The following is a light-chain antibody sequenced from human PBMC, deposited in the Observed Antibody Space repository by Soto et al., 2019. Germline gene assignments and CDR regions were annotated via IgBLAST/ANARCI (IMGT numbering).Light chain of an antibody. CDR3: ASWDDRIWV. V-gene: IGLV1-44*01. Sequence: QSVLTQPPSASGTLGQRVTISWSGSSSNIGSNTVNWYQQLPGSAPKVLIYSNHQRPSGVPDRFSCSKSGTSASLAISGLDAEDDADYYCASWDDRIWVFGGGTKGTVL. CDR2: SNH. CDR1: SSNIGSNT. J-gene: IGLJ3*02.